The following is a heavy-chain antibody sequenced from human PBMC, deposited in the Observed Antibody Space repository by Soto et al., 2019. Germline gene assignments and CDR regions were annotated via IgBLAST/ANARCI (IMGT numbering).Heavy chain of an antibody. J-gene: IGHJ4*02. D-gene: IGHD3-22*01. CDR1: GFTLSHYG. V-gene: IGHV3-33*01. CDR3: ARDDDTSGHSSHFGY. Sequence: QVQLVESGGGVVQPGRSLRLSCAASGFTLSHYGMHWVRQAPGKGLEWVAAIKYDGTDKYYLDSVKGRFTISRDNSKNTLSLEMNDLRAEDAAVYYCARDDDTSGHSSHFGYWGQGTLVTV. CDR2: IKYDGTDK.